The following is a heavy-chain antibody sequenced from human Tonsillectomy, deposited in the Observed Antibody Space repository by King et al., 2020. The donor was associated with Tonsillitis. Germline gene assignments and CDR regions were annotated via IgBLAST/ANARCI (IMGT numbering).Heavy chain of an antibody. CDR2: ISGSGGST. V-gene: IGHV3-23*04. Sequence: VQLVESGGGLVQPGGSLRLSCAASGFTFSSYAMSWVRQAPGKGLEWVSAISGSGGSTYYADSVKGRFTISRTNSKNTLYLQMNSLRAEDTAVYYCAKGGYYDILTGYSTTSFFDYWGQGTLVTVSS. CDR1: GFTFSSYA. J-gene: IGHJ4*02. D-gene: IGHD3-9*01. CDR3: AKGGYYDILTGYSTTSFFDY.